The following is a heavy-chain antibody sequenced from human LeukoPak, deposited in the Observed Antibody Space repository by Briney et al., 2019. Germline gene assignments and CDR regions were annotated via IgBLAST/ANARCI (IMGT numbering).Heavy chain of an antibody. J-gene: IGHJ4*02. D-gene: IGHD3-16*01. CDR2: IKEDGARE. CDR3: VAWGSLVV. Sequence: GGSLRLSCVASGFTVDTYWMSWVRQAPGKGLDWVAHIKEDGAREYYVDSVRGRFTISRDNAKNSLFLQMNSLRVEDTAVFYCVAWGSLVVWGQGTLVTASS. V-gene: IGHV3-7*01. CDR1: GFTVDTYW.